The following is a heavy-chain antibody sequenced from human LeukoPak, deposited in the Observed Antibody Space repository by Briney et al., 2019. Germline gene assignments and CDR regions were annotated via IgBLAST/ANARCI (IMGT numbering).Heavy chain of an antibody. CDR1: GFTFSNYF. CDR3: ARGRATYYNDNSGPFDY. J-gene: IGHJ4*02. V-gene: IGHV3-30-3*01. D-gene: IGHD3-22*01. CDR2: ISYDGSNK. Sequence: GRSLRLSCAASGFTFSNYFLHWVRQAPGKGLEWVAVISYDGSNKYYADSAKGRFTISRDNSKNNLYLQMQSLRAEDTAVYYCARGRATYYNDNSGPFDYWGQGTLVTVSS.